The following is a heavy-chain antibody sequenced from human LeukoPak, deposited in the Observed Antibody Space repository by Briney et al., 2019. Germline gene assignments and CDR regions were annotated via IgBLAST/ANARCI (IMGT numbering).Heavy chain of an antibody. D-gene: IGHD5-18*01. CDR3: ARGGYSYGYAFDN. Sequence: PSETLSLTCTVSGGPISSYYWSWIRQPPGKGLEWIGYIYYSGSTNYNPSLKSRVTISVDTSKNQFSLKLSSVTAADTAVYYCARGGYSYGYAFDNWGQGTLVTVSS. CDR1: GGPISSYY. J-gene: IGHJ4*02. CDR2: IYYSGST. V-gene: IGHV4-59*01.